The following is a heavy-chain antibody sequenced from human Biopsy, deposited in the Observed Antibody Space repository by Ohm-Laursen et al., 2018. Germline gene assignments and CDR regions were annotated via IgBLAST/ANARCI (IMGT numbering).Heavy chain of an antibody. CDR1: GFTFSDYA. J-gene: IGHJ4*02. V-gene: IGHV3-23*01. Sequence: GSLRLSCSASGFTFSDYAMNWVRQAPGKRLEWVASFVGSGGGGSTYHADSVKGRFTVSRDNSKKTLYLQMDSLRADDTAVYYCAKAPAGSCNGARCYHLDNWGQGTLVTVSS. CDR2: FVGSGGGGST. CDR3: AKAPAGSCNGARCYHLDN. D-gene: IGHD2-15*01.